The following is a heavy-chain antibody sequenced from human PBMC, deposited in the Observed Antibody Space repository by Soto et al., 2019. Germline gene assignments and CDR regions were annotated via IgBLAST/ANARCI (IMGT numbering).Heavy chain of an antibody. CDR3: ARVAGSYYHHPFFDY. CDR1: GGTFSSYA. Sequence: SVKVSCKASGGTFSSYAISWVRQAPGQGLEWMGGIIPIFGTANYAQKFQGRVTITADESTSTAYMELSSLRSEDTAVYYCARVAGSYYHHPFFDYWGQGTLVTSPQ. CDR2: IIPIFGTA. D-gene: IGHD1-26*01. V-gene: IGHV1-69*13. J-gene: IGHJ4*02.